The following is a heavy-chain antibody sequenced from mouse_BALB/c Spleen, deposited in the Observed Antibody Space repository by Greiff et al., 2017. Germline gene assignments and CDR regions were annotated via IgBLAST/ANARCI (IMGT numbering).Heavy chain of an antibody. CDR3: ARYYCDQGAMDY. J-gene: IGHJ4*01. CDR1: GYAFTNYL. V-gene: IGHV1-54*01. Sequence: QVQLQQSGAELVRPGTSVKVSCKASGYAFTNYLIEWVKQRPGQGLEWIGVINPGSGGTNYNEKFKGKATLTADKSSSTAYMQLSSLTSDDSAVYFCARYYCDQGAMDYWGQGTSVTVSS. D-gene: IGHD1-1*01. CDR2: INPGSGGT.